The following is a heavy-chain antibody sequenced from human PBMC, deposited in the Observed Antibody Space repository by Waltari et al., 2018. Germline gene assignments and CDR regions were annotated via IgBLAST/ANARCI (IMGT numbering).Heavy chain of an antibody. CDR2: ITAGGSST. D-gene: IGHD3-10*01. Sequence: EVQLLESGGDLVQPGGSLRLSCEASGFSFISYVMPWVRQAPGRGLEWVAGITAGGSSTYYVDSVKGRFTISRDNSNNALYLQMNTLRAEDTAVYYCAKGLALGTYKFYFEYWGQGTLVTVSS. V-gene: IGHV3-23*03. CDR1: GFSFISYV. J-gene: IGHJ4*02. CDR3: AKGLALGTYKFYFEY.